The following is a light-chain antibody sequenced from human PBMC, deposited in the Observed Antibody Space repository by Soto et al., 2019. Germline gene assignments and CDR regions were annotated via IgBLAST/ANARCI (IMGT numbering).Light chain of an antibody. Sequence: EIVLTQSPATLSLSTGERATLSCRASQSVSSYLAWYQQKPGQAPRLLIYDASTRATGIPAMFSGSGSGTDFTLTISSLEPEEFAVYYCQQRSNWPPFTFGPGNKGDIK. CDR3: QQRSNWPPFT. CDR1: QSVSSY. J-gene: IGKJ3*01. V-gene: IGKV3-11*01. CDR2: DAS.